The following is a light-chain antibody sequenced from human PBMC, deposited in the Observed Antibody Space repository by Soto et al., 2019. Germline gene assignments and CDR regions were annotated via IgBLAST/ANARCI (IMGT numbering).Light chain of an antibody. CDR3: ATWDDSLNARGV. J-gene: IGLJ3*02. CDR1: RSKIGNNA. CDR2: NNN. Sequence: QSVLTQTPSASGTTGQTVTNSCSGSRSKIGNNAVSWYQQFPGTAPKLLIYNNNQRPSGVPDRFSGSKSGTSASLAISGLQSEDEADYYCATWDDSLNARGVFGGGTKLTVL. V-gene: IGLV1-44*01.